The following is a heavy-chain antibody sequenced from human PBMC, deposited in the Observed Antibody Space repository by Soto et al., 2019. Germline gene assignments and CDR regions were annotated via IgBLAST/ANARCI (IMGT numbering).Heavy chain of an antibody. D-gene: IGHD3-22*01. J-gene: IGHJ4*02. CDR3: ARETYYDSSGRFDY. CDR1: GFTLSNYG. Sequence: HPGGSLRLSCAASGFTLSNYGIHWVRQAPGKGLEWVGITWYDGSKEYYADSVKGRFTISRDNSKNTLYLQMNSLRAEDTAVYYCARETYYDSSGRFDYWGQGTLVTVSS. CDR2: TWYDGSKE. V-gene: IGHV3-33*01.